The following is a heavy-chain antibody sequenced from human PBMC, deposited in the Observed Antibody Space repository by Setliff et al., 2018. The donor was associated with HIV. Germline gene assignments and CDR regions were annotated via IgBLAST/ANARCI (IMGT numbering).Heavy chain of an antibody. V-gene: IGHV1-69*13. CDR2: IIPIFGTA. J-gene: IGHJ5*02. D-gene: IGHD6-19*01. CDR1: GGTFSSYA. Sequence: ASVKVSCKASGGTFSSYAISWVRQAPGQGLEWMGGIIPIFGTANYAQKFQGRVTITADESTSTAYMELSSLRSEDTAVYYCARDRYSSGWSWFDPWRQGTLVTVSS. CDR3: ARDRYSSGWSWFDP.